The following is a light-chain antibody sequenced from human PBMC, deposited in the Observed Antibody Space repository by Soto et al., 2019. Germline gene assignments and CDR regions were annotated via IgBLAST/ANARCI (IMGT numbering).Light chain of an antibody. CDR1: QSISNY. CDR3: QQSYSTPYT. Sequence: DIQMTQSPSSLSASVGDRVTITCRASQSISNYLNWYQQSPGKAPKLLIYAASSLQSGVPSRFSGSGSGTDFTLTISSLQPEDFASYYCQQSYSTPYTFGQGTNLEIE. CDR2: AAS. V-gene: IGKV1-39*01. J-gene: IGKJ2*01.